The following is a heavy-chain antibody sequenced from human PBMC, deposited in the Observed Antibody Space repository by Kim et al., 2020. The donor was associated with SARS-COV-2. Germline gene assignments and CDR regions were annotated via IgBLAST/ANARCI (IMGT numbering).Heavy chain of an antibody. CDR2: ISSSGSTI. J-gene: IGHJ3*02. D-gene: IGHD1-26*01. CDR1: GFTFSSYE. Sequence: GGSLRLSCAASGFTFSSYEMNWVRQAPGKGLEWVSYISSSGSTIYYADSVKGRFTISRDNAKNSLYLQMNSLRAEDTAVYYCARGRELLRDAFDIWGQGTMVTVSS. V-gene: IGHV3-48*03. CDR3: ARGRELLRDAFDI.